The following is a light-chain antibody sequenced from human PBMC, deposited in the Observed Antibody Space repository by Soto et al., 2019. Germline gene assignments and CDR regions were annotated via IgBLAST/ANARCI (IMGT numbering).Light chain of an antibody. J-gene: IGLJ2*01. CDR2: DVS. Sequence: QSALTQPRSVSGSPGQSVTISCTGTSSDVGGYNYVSWYQQHPSKAPKLIIYDVSKRPSGVPDRFSGSKSGNTASLTISGLQAEDDADYYCCSYAGTYSFVFGGGTQLTVL. V-gene: IGLV2-11*01. CDR3: CSYAGTYSFV. CDR1: SSDVGGYNY.